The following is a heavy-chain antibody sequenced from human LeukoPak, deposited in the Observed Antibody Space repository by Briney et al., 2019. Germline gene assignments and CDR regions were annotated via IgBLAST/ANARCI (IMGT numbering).Heavy chain of an antibody. CDR1: GFTSSDHP. J-gene: IGHJ4*02. D-gene: IGHD1-26*01. CDR2: ISGGSDSI. CDR3: VRDRPPVGAIDY. V-gene: IGHV3-48*02. Sequence: GGSLRLSCAASGFTSSDHPANWVRQAPGEGLEWVSYISGGSDSIYYADSVKGRFTISRENANNSLYLHMSSVIDEETAGYFCVRDRPPVGAIDYWGQGTLVTVSS.